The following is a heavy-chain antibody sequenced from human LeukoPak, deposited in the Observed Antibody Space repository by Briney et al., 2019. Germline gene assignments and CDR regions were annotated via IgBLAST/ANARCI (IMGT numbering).Heavy chain of an antibody. CDR3: AREGYRGNYYDSSGYYENFQH. CDR2: IIPIFGIA. D-gene: IGHD3-22*01. J-gene: IGHJ1*01. CDR1: GGTFSSYA. Sequence: SVKVSCKASGGTFSSYAISWVRQAPGQGLEWMGRIIPIFGIANYAQKFQVRVTITAEKSTSTAYMELSSLRSEDTAVYYCAREGYRGNYYDSSGYYENFQHWGQGTLVTVSS. V-gene: IGHV1-69*04.